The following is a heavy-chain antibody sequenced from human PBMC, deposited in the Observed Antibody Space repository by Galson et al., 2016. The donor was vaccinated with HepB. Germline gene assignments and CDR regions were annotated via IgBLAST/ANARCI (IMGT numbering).Heavy chain of an antibody. CDR2: IKEDGSEK. J-gene: IGHJ4*02. D-gene: IGHD3-3*01. V-gene: IGHV3-7*03. Sequence: SLRLSCAASGFTLGGYWMNWVRQAPGKGLEWVAIIKEDGSEKYYVGSVRGRFTISRDNAKNSLSLQMNSLRAEDTAVYYCARGSGFLIDYWGQGTPVTVSS. CDR3: ARGSGFLIDY. CDR1: GFTLGGYW.